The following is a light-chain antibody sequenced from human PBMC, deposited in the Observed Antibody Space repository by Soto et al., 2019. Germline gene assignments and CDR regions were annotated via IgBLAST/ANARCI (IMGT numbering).Light chain of an antibody. CDR2: AAS. CDR1: EAIRSA. CDR3: LLDFRYFWA. J-gene: IGKJ1*01. Sequence: AIQLTQSPSSLSASVGDRVTITCRASEAIRSALGWYQQKPGKVPKLLIYAASILQSGVPSRFSGSGSGTDFTLTISSLQPEDVATYYCLLDFRYFWAFGQGTKV. V-gene: IGKV1-6*01.